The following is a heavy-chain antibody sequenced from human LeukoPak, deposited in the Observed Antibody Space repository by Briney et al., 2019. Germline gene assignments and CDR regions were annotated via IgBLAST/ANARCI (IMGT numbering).Heavy chain of an antibody. CDR2: INPNDGDT. J-gene: IGHJ4*02. CDR3: ARANFLYCSSTTCLFDY. V-gene: IGHV1-2*02. D-gene: IGHD2-2*01. CDR1: GYTFTDYY. Sequence: ASVKVSCKASGYTFTDYYMHWVRQAPGQGFEWLGWINPNDGDTNYAQKFQGRVTMTRDTSISTAHMEVSRLRSDDTAVYYCARANFLYCSSTTCLFDYWGQGTLVTVSS.